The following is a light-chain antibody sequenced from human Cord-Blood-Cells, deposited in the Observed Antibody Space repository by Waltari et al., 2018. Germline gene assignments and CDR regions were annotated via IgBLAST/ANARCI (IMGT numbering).Light chain of an antibody. CDR1: QSVSSN. V-gene: IGKV3-15*01. CDR3: QQYNNWPLT. Sequence: EIVMTQSPATLSVSPGERATLPCRASQSVSSNLAWYQQKPGQAPRLLIYGASTRATGSPARFSGSGSGTEFTLTISSLQSEDFAVYYWQQYNNWPLTFGGGTKVEIK. J-gene: IGKJ4*01. CDR2: GAS.